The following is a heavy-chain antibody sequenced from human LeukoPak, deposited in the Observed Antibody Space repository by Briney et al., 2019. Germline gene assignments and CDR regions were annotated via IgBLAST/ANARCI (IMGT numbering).Heavy chain of an antibody. CDR1: GGSITNYY. Sequence: SETLSLTCTVSGGSITNYYWSWIRQPPGKGLEWIGFSYYNGNTNYNPSLKSRVTISVDTSKNQSSLKLSSVTAADTAVYYCARGPHHSSGWYGYNRGFDYWGQGTLVTVSS. CDR3: ARGPHHSSGWYGYNRGFDY. J-gene: IGHJ4*02. D-gene: IGHD6-19*01. CDR2: SYYNGNT. V-gene: IGHV4-59*12.